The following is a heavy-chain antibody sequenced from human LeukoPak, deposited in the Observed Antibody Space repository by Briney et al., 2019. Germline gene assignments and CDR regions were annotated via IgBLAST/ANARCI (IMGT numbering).Heavy chain of an antibody. J-gene: IGHJ1*01. V-gene: IGHV3-23*01. CDR3: AKDRISGWSTGSFQH. D-gene: IGHD6-19*01. Sequence: PGGSLRLSCAASGFTFNSYAMSWVRQAPGKGLEWVSAISGSGGSTYYADSVKGRFTISRDNSKNTLYLQMNSLRAEDTAVYYCAKDRISGWSTGSFQHWGQGTLVTVSS. CDR1: GFTFNSYA. CDR2: ISGSGGST.